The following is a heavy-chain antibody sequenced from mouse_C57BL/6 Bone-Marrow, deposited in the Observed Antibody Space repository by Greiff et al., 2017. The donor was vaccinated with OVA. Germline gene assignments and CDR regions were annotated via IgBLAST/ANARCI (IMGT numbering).Heavy chain of an antibody. CDR3: TRYDGYYGAWFAY. CDR2: IDPETGGT. Sequence: VQLQESGAELVRPGASVTLSCKASGYTFTDYEMHWVKQTPVHGLEWIGAIDPETGGTAYNQKFKGKAILTADKSSSTAYMELRSLTSEDSAVYYCTRYDGYYGAWFAYWGQGTLVTVSA. D-gene: IGHD2-3*01. J-gene: IGHJ3*01. V-gene: IGHV1-15*01. CDR1: GYTFTDYE.